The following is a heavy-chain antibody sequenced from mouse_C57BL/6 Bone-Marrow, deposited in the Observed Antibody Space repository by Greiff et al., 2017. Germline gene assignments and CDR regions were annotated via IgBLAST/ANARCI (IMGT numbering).Heavy chain of an antibody. CDR1: GYTFTSYW. CDR2: IDPSDSYT. CDR3: ARWGYDYDRVDY. V-gene: IGHV1-59*01. Sequence: QVQLQQPGAELVRPGTSVKLSCKASGYTFTSYWMHWVKQRPGQGLEWIGVIDPSDSYTNYNQKFKGKATFTVDTSSSTAYMQLSSLTSEDAAVYYCARWGYDYDRVDYWGQGNTLTVSS. D-gene: IGHD2-4*01. J-gene: IGHJ2*01.